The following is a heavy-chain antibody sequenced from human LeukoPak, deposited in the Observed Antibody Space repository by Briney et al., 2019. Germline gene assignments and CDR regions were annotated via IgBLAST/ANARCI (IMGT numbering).Heavy chain of an antibody. Sequence: PGGSLRLSCPASGFTFSGSAMHWVRQASGKGLEWVGRIRSKANSYATAYAASVKGRFTISRDDSKNTAYLQMNSLKTEDTAVYYCTRPVVGATKDFDYWGQGTLVTVSS. CDR1: GFTFSGSA. V-gene: IGHV3-73*01. D-gene: IGHD1-26*01. CDR2: IRSKANSYAT. CDR3: TRPVVGATKDFDY. J-gene: IGHJ4*02.